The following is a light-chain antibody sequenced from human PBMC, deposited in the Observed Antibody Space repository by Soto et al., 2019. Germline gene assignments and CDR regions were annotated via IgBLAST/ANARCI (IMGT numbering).Light chain of an antibody. CDR2: GAS. V-gene: IGKV3-15*01. J-gene: IGKJ2*01. CDR1: ESVGSN. CDR3: QQYNDWSPGA. Sequence: EIVMTQSPATMSVSPGEKATLSCRASESVGSNLAWYQQKPGQSPSLLIHGASTRATGIPVRFSGSGSGTEFSLTISSLQPEDFAVYHCQQYNDWSPGAFGQGTKLEIK.